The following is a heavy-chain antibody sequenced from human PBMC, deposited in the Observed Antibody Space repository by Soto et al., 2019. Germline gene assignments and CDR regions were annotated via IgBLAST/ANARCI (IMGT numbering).Heavy chain of an antibody. J-gene: IGHJ4*02. CDR1: GGSIRSYY. CDR3: ARGESLWGY. D-gene: IGHD3-16*01. Sequence: SETLPRTCTVSGGSIRSYYWSWIRQPPGKGLEWIGYIYYSGSTNYNPSLKSRVTISVDTSKNQFSLKLSSVTAADTAVYYCARGESLWGYWGQGTLVTVSS. V-gene: IGHV4-59*01. CDR2: IYYSGST.